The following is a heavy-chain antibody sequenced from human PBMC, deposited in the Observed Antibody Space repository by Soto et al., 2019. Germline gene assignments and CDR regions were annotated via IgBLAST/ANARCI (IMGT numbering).Heavy chain of an antibody. CDR3: ARDLEITIFVRFGAFDI. CDR2: ISSSSSYI. Sequence: GGSLRLSCAASGFTFSSYSMNWVRQAPGKGLEWVSSISSSSSYIYYADSVKGRFTISRDNAKNSLYLQMNSLRAEDTAVYYCARDLEITIFVRFGAFDIWGQGTMVTVSS. CDR1: GFTFSSYS. D-gene: IGHD3-3*01. J-gene: IGHJ3*02. V-gene: IGHV3-21*01.